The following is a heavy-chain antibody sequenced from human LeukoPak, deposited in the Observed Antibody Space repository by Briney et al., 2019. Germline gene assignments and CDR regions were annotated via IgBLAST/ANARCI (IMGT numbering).Heavy chain of an antibody. D-gene: IGHD3-10*01. V-gene: IGHV4-34*01. CDR2: INHGGST. Sequence: SETLSLTCAVYGGSFSDYYWSWIRQPPGKGLEWIGEINHGGSTNYNPSLKSRVTISVDTSKNQFSLKLNSVTAADTAVYYCARKNFYDSGSYYLTPGFDPWGQGTLVTVSS. CDR3: ARKNFYDSGSYYLTPGFDP. J-gene: IGHJ5*02. CDR1: GGSFSDYY.